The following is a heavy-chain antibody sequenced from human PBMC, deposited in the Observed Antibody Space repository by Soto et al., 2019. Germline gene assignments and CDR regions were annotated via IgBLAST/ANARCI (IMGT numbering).Heavy chain of an antibody. CDR1: GYTFTSHG. J-gene: IGHJ6*03. V-gene: IGHV1-18*01. CDR2: ISAYNGDT. Sequence: QVQLVQSGAEVKKPGASVKVSCKASGYTFTSHGISWVRQAPGQGLEWMGWISAYNGDTNYGQKLQGRVTVTTDTSTSTAYIELRSLRSEDTAVYHCARMVRGSNIDYYHYMDVWGKGTTVTVSS. D-gene: IGHD3-10*01. CDR3: ARMVRGSNIDYYHYMDV.